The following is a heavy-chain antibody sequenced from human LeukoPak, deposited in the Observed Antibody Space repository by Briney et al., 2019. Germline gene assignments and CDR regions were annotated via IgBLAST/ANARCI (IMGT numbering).Heavy chain of an antibody. V-gene: IGHV3-30*02. D-gene: IGHD3-10*01. CDR2: IRYDGSNK. CDR3: ARDPDYYGSGSIDY. Sequence: PGGSLRLSCVASGFTFSSHGMHWVRQAPGKGLEWVAFIRYDGSNKYYADSVKGRFTISRDNSKNTLYLQMNSLRAEDTAVYYCARDPDYYGSGSIDYWGQGTLVTDSS. J-gene: IGHJ4*02. CDR1: GFTFSSHG.